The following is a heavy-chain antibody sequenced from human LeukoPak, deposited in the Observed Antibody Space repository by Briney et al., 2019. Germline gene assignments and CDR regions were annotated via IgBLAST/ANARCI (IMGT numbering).Heavy chain of an antibody. CDR2: INTHNGNT. CDR1: GYNFDKFG. J-gene: IGHJ6*03. V-gene: IGHV1-18*01. Sequence: ASVKVSCKASGYNFDKFGIAWVRQAPGQGLEWMGWINTHNGNTKYAQQYQGRVTMTTDTSTSTVYMELSSLRFEDTAMYYCARVDRYHYYLDVWGKGTTVTVSS. CDR3: ARVDRYHYYLDV.